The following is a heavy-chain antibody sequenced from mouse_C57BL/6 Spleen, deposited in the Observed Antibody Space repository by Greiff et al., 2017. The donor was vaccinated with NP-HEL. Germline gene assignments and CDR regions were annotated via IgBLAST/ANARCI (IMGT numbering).Heavy chain of an antibody. CDR1: GYTFTSYW. D-gene: IGHD1-1*01. J-gene: IGHJ4*01. CDR3: ARRVSYGSRGAMDY. Sequence: QVQLQQSGAELVKPGASVKLSCKASGYTFTSYWMHWVKQRPGQGLEWIGMIHPNSGSTNYNEKFKSKATLTVDKSSSTAYMQLSSLTSEDSADYYCARRVSYGSRGAMDYWGQGTSVTVSS. V-gene: IGHV1-64*01. CDR2: IHPNSGST.